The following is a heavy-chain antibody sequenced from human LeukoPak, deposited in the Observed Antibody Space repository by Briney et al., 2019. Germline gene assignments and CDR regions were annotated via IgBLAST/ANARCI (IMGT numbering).Heavy chain of an antibody. CDR2: IYTSGST. CDR3: ARDFYYGSGSYQRSRRFDP. J-gene: IGHJ5*02. D-gene: IGHD3-10*01. CDR1: GGSFSSYY. Sequence: ASETLSLTCAVYGGSFSSYYWSWIRQPAGKGLEWIGRIYTSGSTNYNPSLKSRVTMSVDTSKNQFSLKLSSVTAADTAVYYCARDFYYGSGSYQRSRRFDPWGQGTLVTVSS. V-gene: IGHV4-4*07.